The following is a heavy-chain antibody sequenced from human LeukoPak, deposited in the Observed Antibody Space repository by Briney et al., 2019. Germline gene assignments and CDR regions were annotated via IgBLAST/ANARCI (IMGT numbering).Heavy chain of an antibody. CDR1: GGSISSY. J-gene: IGHJ3*02. Sequence: SETLSLTCTVSGGSISSYWSWIRQPPGRRLEWIGYVYYRGTTNYNPSLKSRVAISVDTSKNQFSLKLSSVTAADTAVYYCAREAYDYIWESYRQTDAFDIWGQGSVVTVSS. D-gene: IGHD3-16*02. CDR2: VYYRGTT. V-gene: IGHV4-59*01. CDR3: AREAYDYIWESYRQTDAFDI.